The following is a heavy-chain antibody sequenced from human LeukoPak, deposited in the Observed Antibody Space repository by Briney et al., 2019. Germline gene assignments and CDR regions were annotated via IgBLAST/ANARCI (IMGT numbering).Heavy chain of an antibody. J-gene: IGHJ4*03. CDR2: IYYSGST. D-gene: IGHD1-26*01. CDR3: ARGIVGATGYGPPDY. Sequence: PSQTLSLTCSVSGDSITSGGYFWSWIRQHPGKGLECIGYIYYSGSTYCNPSLKSRVSISVDTSKKQFSLNLSSVTAADTAVYYCARGIVGATGYGPPDYWGQGTTVTVSS. V-gene: IGHV4-31*03. CDR1: GDSITSGGYF.